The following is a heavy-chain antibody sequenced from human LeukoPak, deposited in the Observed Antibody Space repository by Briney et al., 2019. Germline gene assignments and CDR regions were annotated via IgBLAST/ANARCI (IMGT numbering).Heavy chain of an antibody. CDR1: GGTFSSYA. CDR3: ARAYSSSWYGGVGGFDY. CDR2: IIPIFGTA. J-gene: IGHJ4*02. Sequence: ASVKVSCKASGGTFSSYAISWVRQAPGQGLEWMGGIIPIFGTANYAQKFQGRVTITADKSTSTAYMELSSLRSEDTAVYYCARAYSSSWYGGVGGFDYWGQGTLVTVSS. V-gene: IGHV1-69*06. D-gene: IGHD6-13*01.